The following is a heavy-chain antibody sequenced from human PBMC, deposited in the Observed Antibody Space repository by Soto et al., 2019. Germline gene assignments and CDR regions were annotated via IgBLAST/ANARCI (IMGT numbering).Heavy chain of an antibody. J-gene: IGHJ5*02. D-gene: IGHD3-3*01. V-gene: IGHV1-46*01. Sequence: VKVSWKAPGDTFTSYYLNWVRQAPGQGLEWMGVINPHGGSTKYAQKFQGRITMTRDTSRSTVYMELSSLRSDDTAIYYCARSSGGNFGIIIEGSNWFDPWGQGTLVTVSS. CDR1: GDTFTSYY. CDR2: INPHGGST. CDR3: ARSSGGNFGIIIEGSNWFDP.